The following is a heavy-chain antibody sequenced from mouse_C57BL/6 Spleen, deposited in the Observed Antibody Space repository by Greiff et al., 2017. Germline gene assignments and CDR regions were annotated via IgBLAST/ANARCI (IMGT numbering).Heavy chain of an antibody. Sequence: VQLKQSGPVLVKPGASVKMSCKASGYTFTDYYMNWVKQSHGKSLEWIGVINPYNGGTSYNQKFKGKATLTVDKSSSTAYMELNSLTSEDSAVYYCARGWDGYFDYWGQGTTLTVSS. J-gene: IGHJ2*01. CDR2: INPYNGGT. CDR3: ARGWDGYFDY. V-gene: IGHV1-19*01. D-gene: IGHD4-1*01. CDR1: GYTFTDYY.